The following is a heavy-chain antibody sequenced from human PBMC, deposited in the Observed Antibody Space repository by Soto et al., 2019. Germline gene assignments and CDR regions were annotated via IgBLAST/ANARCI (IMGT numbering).Heavy chain of an antibody. CDR3: ATQRVAVAGLGLS. D-gene: IGHD6-19*01. CDR1: GDSVTSATYY. CDR2: IYYTGKT. Sequence: WETLSLTCTVSGDSVTSATYYWSWIRQPPGRGPEWMGYIYYTGKTKFNPSLETRITVSVDTSKNQFFLKLTSVTAADTAVYFCATQRVAVAGLGLSWGQGTLVTVSS. J-gene: IGHJ5*02. V-gene: IGHV4-61*01.